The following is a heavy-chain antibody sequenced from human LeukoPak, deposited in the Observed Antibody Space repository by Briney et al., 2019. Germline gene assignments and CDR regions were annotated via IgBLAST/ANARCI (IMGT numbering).Heavy chain of an antibody. J-gene: IGHJ4*02. CDR2: ISGSGGRT. D-gene: IGHD3-10*01. CDR1: GFTFSSYA. Sequence: GGSLRLSCAASGFTFSSYAMSWVRQAPGKGLEWVSTISGSGGRTYYADSVKGRFTISRDNSKNTLYLQMNSLRAEDTAVYYCAKDRFSDRLGFDYWGQGTLVTVSS. CDR3: AKDRFSDRLGFDY. V-gene: IGHV3-23*01.